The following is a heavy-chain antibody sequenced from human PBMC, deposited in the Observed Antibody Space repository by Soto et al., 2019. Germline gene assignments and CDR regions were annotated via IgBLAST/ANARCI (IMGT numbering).Heavy chain of an antibody. D-gene: IGHD2-15*01. CDR2: IDKDGTRR. V-gene: IGHV3-74*01. CDR1: GFTFGDYW. J-gene: IGHJ4*02. Sequence: GGSLRLSCAASGFTFGDYWMHWVRQAPGKRLEWVSHIDKDGTRRTYADSVRGRFSISRDNVENVLYLQMNSLRAEDTAVYYCVRDCCGVPYDKWGQGTVVTVSS. CDR3: VRDCCGVPYDK.